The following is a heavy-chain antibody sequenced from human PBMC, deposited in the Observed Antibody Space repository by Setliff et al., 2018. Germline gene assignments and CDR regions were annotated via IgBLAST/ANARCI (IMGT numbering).Heavy chain of an antibody. CDR2: IQKRGSTTT. Sequence: SETLSLTCIVSGDSISGYFWSWIRQAPGKGLEWIGYIQKRGSTTTKYNPSLGSRISVSIDTSKNQFSLQLSSVSDGDTAVYYCARDQFSSGWYGPPESYFDCWGQGIQVTVSS. CDR3: ARDQFSSGWYGPPESYFDC. V-gene: IGHV4-59*01. D-gene: IGHD6-19*01. J-gene: IGHJ4*02. CDR1: GDSISGYF.